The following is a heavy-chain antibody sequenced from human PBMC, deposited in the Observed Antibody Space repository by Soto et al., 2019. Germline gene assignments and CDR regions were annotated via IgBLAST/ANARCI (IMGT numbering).Heavy chain of an antibody. J-gene: IGHJ6*03. D-gene: IGHD3-16*01. Sequence: QVQLQESGPGLVKPSETLSLSCSVSGGSISGHYWSWVRQTPGKGLEWIGYMYYSGSTNYNPSLKGRVTISVDTSKNHFSLRLTSVTAAYTAVYYCARGPYYDLIWNYYYMDVWGKGTTVTVSS. CDR2: MYYSGST. CDR3: ARGPYYDLIWNYYYMDV. CDR1: GGSISGHY. V-gene: IGHV4-59*11.